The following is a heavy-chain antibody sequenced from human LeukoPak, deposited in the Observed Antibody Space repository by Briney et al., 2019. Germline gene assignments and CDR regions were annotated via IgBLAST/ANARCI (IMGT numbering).Heavy chain of an antibody. CDR2: INHSGST. D-gene: IGHD3-22*01. CDR1: GGSFSGYY. CDR3: ASVLMIVVGSDAFDI. J-gene: IGHJ3*02. Sequence: SETLSLTCAVYGGSFSGYYWSWIRQPPGKGLEWIGEINHSGSTNYNPSLKSRVTISVDTSKNQFSLKLSSVTAADTAVYYCASVLMIVVGSDAFDIWGQGTMVTVSS. V-gene: IGHV4-34*01.